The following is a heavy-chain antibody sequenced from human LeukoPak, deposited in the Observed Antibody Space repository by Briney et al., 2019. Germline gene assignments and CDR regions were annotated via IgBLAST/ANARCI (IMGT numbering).Heavy chain of an antibody. CDR1: GFTVSSNY. CDR2: IYSGGST. CDR3: ARDGYGGYPEGSDY. J-gene: IGHJ4*02. Sequence: GGSLRLSCAASGFTVSSNYMSWVRQAPGKGLEWVSVIYSGGSTYYADSVKGRFTISRDNSKNTLYLQMNSLRAEDTAVYYCARDGYGGYPEGSDYWGQGTLVTVSS. V-gene: IGHV3-66*01. D-gene: IGHD4-17*01.